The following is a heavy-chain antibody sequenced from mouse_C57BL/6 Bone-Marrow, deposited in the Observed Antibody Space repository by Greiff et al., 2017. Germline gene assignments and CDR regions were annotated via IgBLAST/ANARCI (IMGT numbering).Heavy chain of an antibody. CDR1: GYAFSSYW. CDR2: IYPGDGDT. CDR3: AREGGLGREGDY. J-gene: IGHJ2*01. V-gene: IGHV1-80*01. Sequence: QVQLQQSGAELVKPGASVKISCKASGYAFSSYWMNWVKQRPGKGLEWIGQIYPGDGDTNYNGKFKGKATLTADKSSSTAYMQLSSLTSEDSAVYFCAREGGLGREGDYWGQGTTLTVSS. D-gene: IGHD4-1*01.